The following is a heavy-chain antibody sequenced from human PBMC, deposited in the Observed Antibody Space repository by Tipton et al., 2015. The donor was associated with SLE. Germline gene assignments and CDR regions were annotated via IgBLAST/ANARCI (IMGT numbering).Heavy chain of an antibody. V-gene: IGHV4-61*09. CDR2: INHSGST. CDR3: ARGGTLWYYYYCMDV. J-gene: IGHJ6*03. CDR1: GVSISSSRYYSS. Sequence: TLSLTCTVSGVSISSSRYYSSWSWIRQSAGKGLEWIGEINHSGSTNYNPSLKSRVTISVDTSKNQFSLKLSSVTAADTAVYYCARGGTLWYYYYCMDVWGKGTTVTVSS. D-gene: IGHD3-16*01.